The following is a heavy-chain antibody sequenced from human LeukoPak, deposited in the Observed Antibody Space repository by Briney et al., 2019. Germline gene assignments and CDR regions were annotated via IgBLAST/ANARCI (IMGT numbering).Heavy chain of an antibody. CDR3: AKEYCSNSVCHSLDY. V-gene: IGHV3-30*18. CDR1: GFTFSSSG. CDR2: ISYDGSNK. Sequence: SGGSLRLSCAASGFTFSSSGMHWVRQAPGKGLEWVAVISYDGSNKYYADSVKGRFTFSRDNSKNTLYLRMNSLRAEDTAVYYCAKEYCSNSVCHSLDYWGQGTLVTVSS. J-gene: IGHJ4*02. D-gene: IGHD2-8*01.